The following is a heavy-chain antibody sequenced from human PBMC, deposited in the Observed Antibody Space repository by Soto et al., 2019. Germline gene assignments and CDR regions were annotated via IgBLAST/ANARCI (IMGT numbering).Heavy chain of an antibody. CDR2: ISSSSSTI. D-gene: IGHD6-6*01. CDR1: GFTFSSYS. Sequence: PGGSLRLSCAASGFTFSSYSMNWVRQAPGKGLEWVSYISSSSSTIYYADSVKGRFTISRDNAKNSLYLQMNSLRDEDTAVYYCAMSEFRRSSYGMDVRGQGTTVTGSS. CDR3: AMSEFRRSSYGMDV. J-gene: IGHJ6*02. V-gene: IGHV3-48*02.